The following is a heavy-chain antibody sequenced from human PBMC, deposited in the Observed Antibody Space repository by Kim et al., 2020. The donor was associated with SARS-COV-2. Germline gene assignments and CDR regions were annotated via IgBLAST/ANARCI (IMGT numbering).Heavy chain of an antibody. J-gene: IGHJ3*02. CDR2: IIPIFGTA. CDR1: GGTFSSYA. D-gene: IGHD6-13*01. Sequence: SVKVSCKASGGTFSSYAISWVRQAPGQGLEWMGGIIPIFGTANYAQKFQGRVTITADESTSTAYMELSSLRSEDTAVYYCARDAPGIAAADDAFDIWGQGTMVTVSS. V-gene: IGHV1-69*13. CDR3: ARDAPGIAAADDAFDI.